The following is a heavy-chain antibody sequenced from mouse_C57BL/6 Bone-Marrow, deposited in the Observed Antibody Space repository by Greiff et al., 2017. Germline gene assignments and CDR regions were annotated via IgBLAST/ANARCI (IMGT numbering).Heavy chain of an antibody. J-gene: IGHJ4*01. CDR2: IYPGSGST. Sequence: QVQLQQPGAELVKPGASVKMSCKASGYTFTSYWITWVKQRPGQGLEWIGDIYPGSGSTNYNEKFKSKATLTVDTSSSTAYMQLSSLTSENSAVYYCASVLYYYGSSYYAMDYWGQGTSVTVSS. V-gene: IGHV1-55*01. D-gene: IGHD1-1*01. CDR3: ASVLYYYGSSYYAMDY. CDR1: GYTFTSYW.